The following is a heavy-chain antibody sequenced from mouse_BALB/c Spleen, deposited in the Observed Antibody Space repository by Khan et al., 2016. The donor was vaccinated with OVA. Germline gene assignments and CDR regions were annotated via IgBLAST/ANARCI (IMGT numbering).Heavy chain of an antibody. V-gene: IGHV9-3-1*01. CDR1: GYSFTNYG. Sequence: QIQLVQSGPELKKPGETVKISCKASGYSFTNYGMNWVKQSPGKALKWMGWINTYTGKPTYADDFKGRFAFSLETSASTAYLQINNLKNEDTATXFCARPPFFSCTLNPWGQGTPVTVPS. CDR2: INTYTGKP. CDR3: ARPPFFSCTLNP. J-gene: IGHJ4*01. D-gene: IGHD6-1*01.